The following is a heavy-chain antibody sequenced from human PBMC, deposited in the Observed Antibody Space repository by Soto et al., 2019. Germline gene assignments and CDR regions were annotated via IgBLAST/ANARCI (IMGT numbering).Heavy chain of an antibody. CDR2: INHSGST. J-gene: IGHJ6*02. CDR3: ARLVRAVIPYYYGMDV. CDR1: GGSFSGYY. V-gene: IGHV4-34*01. D-gene: IGHD3-10*01. Sequence: NPSETLSLTCAVYGGSFSGYYWSWIRQPPGKGLEWIGEINHSGSTNYNPSLKSRVTISVDTSKNQFSLKLSSVTAADTAVYYCARLVRAVIPYYYGMDVWGQGTTVTVSS.